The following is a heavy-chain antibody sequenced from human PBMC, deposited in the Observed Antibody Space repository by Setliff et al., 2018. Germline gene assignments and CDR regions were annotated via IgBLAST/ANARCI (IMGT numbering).Heavy chain of an antibody. Sequence: GESLKISCAVSGFTFSSYGMSWVRQAPGKGLEWVSAIIGSGGSSYYADSVKGRFTISRDNSKNTLYLQMNSLRAEDTAVYYCAKDARRSWYFFDYWGQGALVTVSS. V-gene: IGHV3-23*01. CDR3: AKDARRSWYFFDY. CDR2: IIGSGGSS. J-gene: IGHJ4*02. CDR1: GFTFSSYG. D-gene: IGHD6-13*01.